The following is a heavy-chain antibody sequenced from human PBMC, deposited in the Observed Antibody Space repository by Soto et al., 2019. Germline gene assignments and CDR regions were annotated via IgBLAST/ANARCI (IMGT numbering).Heavy chain of an antibody. CDR3: AGGLPFSGNSLGGAFDF. CDR1: GYTFTSYA. V-gene: IGHV1-3*01. CDR2: INGGSGNT. Sequence: ASVKVSCKASGYTFTSYAVHWLRQAPGQRLEWMGWINGGSGNTKYSQQFQGRVNITRDTSASTAYMELSSLRYEDTAVYYCAGGLPFSGNSLGGAFDFWGQGTVVTVSS. D-gene: IGHD1-26*01. J-gene: IGHJ3*01.